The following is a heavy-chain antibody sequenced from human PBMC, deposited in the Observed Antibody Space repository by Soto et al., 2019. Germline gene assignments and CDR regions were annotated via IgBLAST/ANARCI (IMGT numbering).Heavy chain of an antibody. J-gene: IGHJ4*02. CDR2: IYYSGST. D-gene: IGHD1-20*01. Sequence: SETLSLTCTVSGGSISSSSYYWGWIRQPPGKGLEWIGSIYYSGSTYYNPSLKSRVTISVDTSKNQFSLKLSSVTAADTAVYYCATSQKGYNWNYFDHWGQGALVTVSS. CDR3: ATSQKGYNWNYFDH. CDR1: GGSISSSSYY. V-gene: IGHV4-39*01.